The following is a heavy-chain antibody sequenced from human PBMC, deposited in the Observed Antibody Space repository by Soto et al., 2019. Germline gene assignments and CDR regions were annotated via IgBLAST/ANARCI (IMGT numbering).Heavy chain of an antibody. CDR2: ISYDGTNK. Sequence: QVQLVESGGGVVQPGRSLRLSCAASGFTFSSHGLHWVRQAPSRGLEWVAVISYDGTNKQYGDSVKGRFTISRDNSQNRLYLQMNSLRAEDTAVYYCVKDRRTEAYGREVWGQGTTVTVSS. J-gene: IGHJ6*02. D-gene: IGHD2-21*01. CDR1: GFTFSSHG. V-gene: IGHV3-30*18. CDR3: VKDRRTEAYGREV.